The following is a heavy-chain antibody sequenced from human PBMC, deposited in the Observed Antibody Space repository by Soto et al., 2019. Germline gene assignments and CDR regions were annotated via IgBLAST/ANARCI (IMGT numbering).Heavy chain of an antibody. D-gene: IGHD2-2*02. V-gene: IGHV1-69*02. CDR1: GGTFSSYT. J-gene: IGHJ4*02. CDR2: IIPILGRA. CDR3: AMEYCSSTSCYRDY. Sequence: QVQLVHSGAEVKKPGSSVKVSCKASGGTFSSYTIRWVRQAPGQGLEWMGRIIPILGRANYAQKFQGRVTITADKSTSTSYMELSSLRSEDAAVYYCAMEYCSSTSCYRDYWGQGTLVTVSS.